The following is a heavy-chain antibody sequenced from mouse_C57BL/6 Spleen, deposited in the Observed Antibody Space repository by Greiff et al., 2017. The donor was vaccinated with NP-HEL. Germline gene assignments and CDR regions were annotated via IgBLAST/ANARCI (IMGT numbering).Heavy chain of an antibody. CDR1: GYTFTSYW. V-gene: IGHV1-55*01. CDR3: ARWGLGFPAWFAY. Sequence: VQLQQPGAELVKPGASVKMSCKASGYTFTSYWITWVKQRPGQGLEWIGDIYPGSGSTNYNEKFKSKATLTVDTSSSTAYMQLSSLTSEDSAVYYCARWGLGFPAWFAYWGQGTLVTVSA. J-gene: IGHJ3*01. CDR2: IYPGSGST.